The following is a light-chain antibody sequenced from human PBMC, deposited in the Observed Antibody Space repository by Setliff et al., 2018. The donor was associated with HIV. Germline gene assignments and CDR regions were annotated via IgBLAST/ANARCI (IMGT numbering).Light chain of an antibody. CDR2: DVS. CDR1: NSDVGGYNY. Sequence: ALAQPASVSGSRGQSITISCTGTNSDVGGYNYVSWYQQHPGKVPKLILYDVSNRPSGISNRFSGSKSGNTASLTISGLRAEDEADYYCGAYTTSSTQILGTGTKVTVL. CDR3: GAYTTSSTQI. V-gene: IGLV2-14*01. J-gene: IGLJ1*01.